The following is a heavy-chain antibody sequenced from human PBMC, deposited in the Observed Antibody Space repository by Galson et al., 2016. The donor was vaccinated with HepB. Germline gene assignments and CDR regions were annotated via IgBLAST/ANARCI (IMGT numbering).Heavy chain of an antibody. Sequence: SVKVSCKASGYTFSFCYMHWVRQAPGQGLEWMGIINPTGGNFTSYAQKFQGRVTMTRDTSTSTVYMELSSLRSEDTAVYYCARGADSGYDLGDYWGQGTLVTVSS. V-gene: IGHV1-46*01. CDR1: GYTFSFCY. CDR3: ARGADSGYDLGDY. J-gene: IGHJ4*02. D-gene: IGHD5-12*01. CDR2: INPTGGNFT.